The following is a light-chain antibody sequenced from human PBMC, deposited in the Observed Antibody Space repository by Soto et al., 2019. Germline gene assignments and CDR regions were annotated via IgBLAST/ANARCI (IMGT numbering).Light chain of an antibody. CDR2: KAS. CDR1: QSISSW. V-gene: IGKV1-5*03. Sequence: DIQMTQSPSSLSASVGDRVTITCRASQSISSWLAWYQQKPGKAPNLLIYKASHLENGVPSRFSGSGSGTEFTLTISSLQPGDFATYYCQHYNTYPCTFGQGTKV. CDR3: QHYNTYPCT. J-gene: IGKJ1*01.